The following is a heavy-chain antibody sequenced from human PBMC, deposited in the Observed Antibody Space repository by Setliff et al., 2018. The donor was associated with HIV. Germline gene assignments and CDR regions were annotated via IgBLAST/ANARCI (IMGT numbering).Heavy chain of an antibody. J-gene: IGHJ4*02. D-gene: IGHD2-15*01. Sequence: ASVKVSCKASGGTFSSYAISWVRQAPGQGLEWMGGIIPIFGTANYAQKFQGRVTITADESTSTAYMVLSSLRSEDTAVYYCAREGPCGNSCYSNYWGQGTLVTVSS. CDR2: IIPIFGTA. CDR3: AREGPCGNSCYSNY. CDR1: GGTFSSYA. V-gene: IGHV1-69*13.